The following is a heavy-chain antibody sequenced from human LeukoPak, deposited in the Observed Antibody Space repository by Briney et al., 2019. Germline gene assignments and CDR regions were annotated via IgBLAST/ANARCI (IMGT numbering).Heavy chain of an antibody. Sequence: GGSLRLSCAASGFTFSSYAMSWIRQAPGKGLVWISYISVSGSYTNYADSVKGRFTISRDNAKNSLYLQMISLRAEDTAVYYCARCGTPNNYYGYGVDVWGQGTTVIVSS. V-gene: IGHV3-11*03. D-gene: IGHD1-26*01. CDR1: GFTFSSYA. J-gene: IGHJ6*02. CDR2: ISVSGSYT. CDR3: ARCGTPNNYYGYGVDV.